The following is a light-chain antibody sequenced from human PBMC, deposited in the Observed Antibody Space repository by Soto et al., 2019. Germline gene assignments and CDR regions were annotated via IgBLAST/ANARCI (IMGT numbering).Light chain of an antibody. Sequence: QSALTQPASVSGSPGQSITISCTGTSSDVGGYNYVSWYQQHPGKAPKLMIYEVSNRPSGVSNRFSGSKSGNTASLTISGLQAEAEADYYCSSYTSSSTLVFGTG. V-gene: IGLV2-14*01. CDR3: SSYTSSSTLV. J-gene: IGLJ1*01. CDR1: SSDVGGYNY. CDR2: EVS.